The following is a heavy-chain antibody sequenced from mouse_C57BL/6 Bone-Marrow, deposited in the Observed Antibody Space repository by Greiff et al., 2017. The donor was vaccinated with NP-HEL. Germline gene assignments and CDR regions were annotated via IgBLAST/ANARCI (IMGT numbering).Heavy chain of an antibody. Sequence: LQQSGPELVKPGASVKIPCKASGYTFTDYNMDWVKQSHGKSLEWIGDINPNNGGTIYNQKFKGKATLTVDKSSSTAYMELRSLTSEDTAVYYCARNYYGSSYVAMDYWGQGTSVTVSS. D-gene: IGHD1-1*01. CDR2: INPNNGGT. V-gene: IGHV1-18*01. CDR3: ARNYYGSSYVAMDY. CDR1: GYTFTDYN. J-gene: IGHJ4*01.